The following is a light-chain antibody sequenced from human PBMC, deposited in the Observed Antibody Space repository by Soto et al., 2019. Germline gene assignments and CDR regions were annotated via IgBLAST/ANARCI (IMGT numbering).Light chain of an antibody. CDR1: GGHSSYA. CDR2: LDSDGSH. V-gene: IGLV4-69*01. J-gene: IGLJ2*01. CDR3: QTWGSGIPVV. Sequence: QAVVTQSPSASASLVASVKLTCTLSGGHSSYAIAWHQQQPGKGPRYLMKLDSDGSHNKGDGIPDRFSGSSSGAERYLTISSLQSEDEADYYCQTWGSGIPVVFGGGTKLTVL.